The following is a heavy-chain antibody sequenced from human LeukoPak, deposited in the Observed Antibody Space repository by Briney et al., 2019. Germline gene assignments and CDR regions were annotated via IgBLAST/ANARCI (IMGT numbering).Heavy chain of an antibody. V-gene: IGHV1-2*02. CDR3: ARSAPYRTSWHFDY. J-gene: IGHJ4*02. CDR2: INPNSGGT. CDR1: GYTFTGYY. D-gene: IGHD2-2*01. Sequence: ASVKVSCKASGYTFTGYYMHWVRQAPGQGLEWMGWINPNSGGTSYAQKFQGRVTMTRDTSISTAYMELSRLRSDDTAVYDGARSAPYRTSWHFDYWGQGTLVTVSS.